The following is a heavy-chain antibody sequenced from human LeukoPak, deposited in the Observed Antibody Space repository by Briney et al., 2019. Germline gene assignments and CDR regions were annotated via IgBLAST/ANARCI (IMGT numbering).Heavy chain of an antibody. V-gene: IGHV4-4*07. J-gene: IGHJ3*01. Sequence: SETLSLTCTVSGDSISFFYWNWIRQPAGKGLEWIGRIYNSGSTNYNPSLKSRVAMSVDTSKNQFSLRLTSVTAADTAVYYCASVEMAHNTEGAFVFWGLGTLVTVSS. CDR1: GDSISFFY. CDR3: ASVEMAHNTEGAFVF. CDR2: IYNSGST. D-gene: IGHD5-24*01.